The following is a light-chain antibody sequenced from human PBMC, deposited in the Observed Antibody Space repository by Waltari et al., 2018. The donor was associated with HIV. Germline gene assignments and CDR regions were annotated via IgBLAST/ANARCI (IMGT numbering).Light chain of an antibody. CDR2: DAF. CDR3: QQRGNWPLT. J-gene: IGKJ4*01. Sequence: EIVLTQSPATLSLSPGERATLSCRASQSVSSYLAWCQQKPGQAPRLLIYDAFNRATGIPARFSGSGSGTDFTLTISSLEPEDFAVYYCQQRGNWPLTFGGGTKVEIK. V-gene: IGKV3-11*01. CDR1: QSVSSY.